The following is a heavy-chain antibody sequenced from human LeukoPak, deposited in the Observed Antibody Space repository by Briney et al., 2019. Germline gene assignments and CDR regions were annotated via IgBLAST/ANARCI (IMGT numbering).Heavy chain of an antibody. CDR2: IWYDGHNK. J-gene: IGHJ4*02. V-gene: IGHV3-33*01. D-gene: IGHD2-21*01. CDR3: AREWGLIAVAGGPGY. Sequence: GGSLRLSCVASGFSFSKYGMHWVRQAPGKGLQWLAIIWYDGHNKYYADSVKGRFTISRDNSKNTLFLEMNDLKAEDAAVYYCAREWGLIAVAGGPGYWGQGTLVTVSS. CDR1: GFSFSKYG.